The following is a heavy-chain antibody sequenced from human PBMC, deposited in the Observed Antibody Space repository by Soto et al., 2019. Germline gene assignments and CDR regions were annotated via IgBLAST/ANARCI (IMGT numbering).Heavy chain of an antibody. J-gene: IGHJ6*03. V-gene: IGHV4-59*01. Sequence: SETLSLTCTVSGGSISSYYWSWIRQPPGKGLEWIGYIYYSGSTNYNPSLKSRVTISVDTSKNQFSLKLSSVTAADTAVYYCARAIWSGYYYYMDVWGKGTTVTVSS. CDR1: GGSISSYY. CDR2: IYYSGST. CDR3: ARAIWSGYYYYMDV. D-gene: IGHD3-3*01.